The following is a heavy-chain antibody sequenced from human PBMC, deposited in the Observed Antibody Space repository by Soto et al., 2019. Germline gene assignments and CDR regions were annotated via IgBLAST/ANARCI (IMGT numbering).Heavy chain of an antibody. CDR1: GGFLSVYY. CDR3: WRVPPYYLLPCYYYFDN. Sequence: PSETLSLTCAVYGGFLSVYYWSWISQPPGKGLGSLGEINHSGSTNYNPSLKSRSTISVDTSKNQFSLKLSSVTAADTSLYYWWRVPPYYLLPCYYYFDNWGQGALVTVSS. V-gene: IGHV4-34*01. D-gene: IGHD3-9*01. J-gene: IGHJ4*02. CDR2: INHSGST.